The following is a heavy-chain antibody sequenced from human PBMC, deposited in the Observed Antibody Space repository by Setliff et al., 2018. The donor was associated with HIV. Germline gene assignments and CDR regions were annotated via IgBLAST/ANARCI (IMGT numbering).Heavy chain of an antibody. J-gene: IGHJ4*02. CDR3: ATHYYASGSFDH. V-gene: IGHV4-59*11. CDR2: IYYSGST. CDR1: GASITSHN. D-gene: IGHD3-10*01. Sequence: SETLSLTCSVSGASITSHNWSWIRQAAGKGLEWIGYIYYSGSTNYNPSLKSRVTISVDTSKNQFSLKLSSVTAADTAVYYCATHYYASGSFDHWGQGTLVTVSS.